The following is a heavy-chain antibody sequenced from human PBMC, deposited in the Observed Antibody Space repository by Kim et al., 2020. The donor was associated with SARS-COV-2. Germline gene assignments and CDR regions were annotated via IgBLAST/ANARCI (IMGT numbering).Heavy chain of an antibody. V-gene: IGHV1-69*01. CDR3: ARGDLGMATILTYYFDY. J-gene: IGHJ4*02. Sequence: FQGRATITADESTSTAYMELSSLRSEDTAVYYCARGDLGMATILTYYFDYWGQGTLVTVSS. D-gene: IGHD5-12*01.